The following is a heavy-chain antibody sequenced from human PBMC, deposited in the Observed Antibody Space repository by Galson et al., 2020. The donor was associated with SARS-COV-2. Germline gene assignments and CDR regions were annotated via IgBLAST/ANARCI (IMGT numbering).Heavy chain of an antibody. Sequence: GGSLRLSCAASGFSFSSYAMSWVRQAPGKGLQWVSAISDSGATTYYADSVRGRFTVSRDNSKNTLYLQMSRLRAEDTAVYYCAKNPGGSIAAPGSLFFRRPRTYYVDCWGQGTLVSVSA. V-gene: IGHV3-23*01. CDR1: GFSFSSYA. J-gene: IGHJ4*02. CDR3: AKNPGGSIAAPGSLFFRRPRTYYVDC. CDR2: ISDSGATT. D-gene: IGHD6-13*01.